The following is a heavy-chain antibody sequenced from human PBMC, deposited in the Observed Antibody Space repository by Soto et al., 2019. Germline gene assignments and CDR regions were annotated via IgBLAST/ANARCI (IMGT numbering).Heavy chain of an antibody. V-gene: IGHV4-30-4*01. J-gene: IGHJ5*02. CDR2: IYYSGST. D-gene: IGHD3-9*01. Sequence: QVQLQESGPGLVKPSQTLSLTCTVSAGSINRGDYYWSWIRHPPGKLLESIGYIYYSGSTYYNPSLKSRVSISAGTSRGQLGLRLVSVTAGEAAGYYCARAKGLVRVSTSWFDAWGQGTLVTVSS. CDR1: AGSINRGDYY. CDR3: ARAKGLVRVSTSWFDA.